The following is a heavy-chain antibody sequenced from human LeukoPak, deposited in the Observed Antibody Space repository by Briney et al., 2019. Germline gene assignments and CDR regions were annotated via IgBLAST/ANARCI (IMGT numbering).Heavy chain of an antibody. CDR1: GGSVSSGSYY. Sequence: SETLSLTCTVSGGSVSSGSYYWSWIRQPPGKGLEWIGYIYYSGSTNYNPSLKSRVTISVDTSKNQFSLKLSSVTAADTAVYYCAKGRYSYEYWGQGTLVTVSS. CDR2: IYYSGST. J-gene: IGHJ4*02. D-gene: IGHD5-18*01. V-gene: IGHV4-61*01. CDR3: AKGRYSYEY.